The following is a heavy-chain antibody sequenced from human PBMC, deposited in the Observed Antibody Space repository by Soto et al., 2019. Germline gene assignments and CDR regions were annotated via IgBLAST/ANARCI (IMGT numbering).Heavy chain of an antibody. CDR2: LYYSGST. CDR1: GGSISSSSYY. Sequence: QLQLQESGPGLVKPSETLSLTCTVSGGSISSSSYYWGWIRQPPGKGLEWIGGLYYSGSTYYNPSLKSRVTISVHTTKNHVALELSSVTAADTAVYYCARKSYYYGSGSYYGPFCYYYYGMDVWGQGTTVTVSS. V-gene: IGHV4-39*01. CDR3: ARKSYYYGSGSYYGPFCYYYYGMDV. D-gene: IGHD3-10*01. J-gene: IGHJ6*02.